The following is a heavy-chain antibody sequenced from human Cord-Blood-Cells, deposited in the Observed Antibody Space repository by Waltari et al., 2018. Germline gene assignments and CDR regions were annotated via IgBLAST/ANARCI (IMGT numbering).Heavy chain of an antibody. CDR2: IRRKTYGGKK. CDR3: TRDLSYYYGSGSFDY. D-gene: IGHD3-10*01. Sequence: EVQLVESGGGLVQPGRPLRLSCTASGFTFGDYAMSWVRQAPGKGVGWGGFIRRKTYGGKKEYAASVKGRLTISRDDSKSIAYLQMNSLKTEDTAVYYCTRDLSYYYGSGSFDYWGQGTLVTVSS. CDR1: GFTFGDYA. J-gene: IGHJ4*02. V-gene: IGHV3-49*04.